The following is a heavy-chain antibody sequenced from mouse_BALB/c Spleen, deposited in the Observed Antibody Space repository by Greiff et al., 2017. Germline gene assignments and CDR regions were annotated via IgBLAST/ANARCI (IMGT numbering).Heavy chain of an antibody. D-gene: IGHD2-10*02. J-gene: IGHJ1*01. V-gene: IGHV1-61*01. Sequence: QVQLQQPGAELVRPGASVKLSCKASGYSFTSYWMNWVKQRPGQGLEWIGMIHPSDSETRLNQKFKDKATLTVDKSSSTAYMELRSLTSEDTAVYYCARKYGNYVYWYFDVWGAGTTVTVSS. CDR2: IHPSDSET. CDR1: GYSFTSYW. CDR3: ARKYGNYVYWYFDV.